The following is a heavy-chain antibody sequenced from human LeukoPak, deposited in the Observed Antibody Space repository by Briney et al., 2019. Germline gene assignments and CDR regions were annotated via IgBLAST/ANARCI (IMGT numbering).Heavy chain of an antibody. CDR2: ISGSGGST. D-gene: IGHD3-22*01. CDR1: GFSFSNYA. CDR3: AKSSYYDASGYYREYYFDY. J-gene: IGHJ4*02. V-gene: IGHV3-23*01. Sequence: GGSLRLSCVPSGFSFSNYAMSWVRQAPGKGLEWVSSISGSGGSTHYANSVKGRFTISRDKTKNTLYLQMNSLRAEDTAVYYCAKSSYYDASGYYREYYFDYWGQGTLVTVSS.